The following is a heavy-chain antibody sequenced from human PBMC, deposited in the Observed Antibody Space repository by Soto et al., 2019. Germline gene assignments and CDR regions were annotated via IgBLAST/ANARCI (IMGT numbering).Heavy chain of an antibody. V-gene: IGHV4-59*12. CDR2: ISYNGIT. Sequence: QVQLRESGPGQAKPSATLSLACSVSGGPLNAYDWTWIRQPPGKRLEWPGHISYNGITNYNPALKSRVTMSVDTSKNQSSLKLSSVTVADTDIYYCESDRSGSYETFDDWGQGTLVTGSS. J-gene: IGHJ4*02. CDR3: ESDRSGSYETFDD. D-gene: IGHD6-25*01. CDR1: GGPLNAYD.